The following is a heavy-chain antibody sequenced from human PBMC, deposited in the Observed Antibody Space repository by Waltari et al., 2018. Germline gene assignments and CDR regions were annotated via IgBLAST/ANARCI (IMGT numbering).Heavy chain of an antibody. J-gene: IGHJ4*02. CDR1: GYSISRGYY. V-gene: IGHV4-38-2*01. Sequence: QVQLQESGPGLVKPSETLSLTCAVPGYSISRGYYWGWIRQPPWKGLEWIGSIYHSGSTYYNPSLKSRVTISVDTSKNQFSLKLSSVTAADTAVYYCARHPSYSGSYDYWGQGTLVTVSS. D-gene: IGHD1-26*01. CDR2: IYHSGST. CDR3: ARHPSYSGSYDY.